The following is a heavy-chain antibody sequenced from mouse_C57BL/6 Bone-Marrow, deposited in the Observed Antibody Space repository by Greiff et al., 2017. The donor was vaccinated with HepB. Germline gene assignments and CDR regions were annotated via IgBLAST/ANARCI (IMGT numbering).Heavy chain of an antibody. J-gene: IGHJ2*01. Sequence: QVQLQQSGAELAKPGASVKLSCKASGYTFTSYWMHWVKQRPGQGLEWIGYINPSSGYTKYNQKFKDKATLTAEKSSSTAYMQLSSLTYEDSAVYYCARWDWDDYWGQGTTLTVSS. V-gene: IGHV1-7*01. CDR2: INPSSGYT. CDR1: GYTFTSYW. D-gene: IGHD4-1*01. CDR3: ARWDWDDY.